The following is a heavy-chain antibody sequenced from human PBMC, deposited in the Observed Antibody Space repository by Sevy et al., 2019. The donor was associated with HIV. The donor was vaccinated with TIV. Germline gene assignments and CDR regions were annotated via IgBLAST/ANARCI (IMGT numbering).Heavy chain of an antibody. CDR2: ISWNSGSI. J-gene: IGHJ6*02. V-gene: IGHV3-9*01. CDR3: AKGDSSGSDYYYYGMDV. CDR1: GFTFYDYA. Sequence: LSLTCAASGFTFYDYAMHWVRQAPGKGLEWVSGISWNSGSIGYADSVKGRFTISRDNAKNSLYLQMNSLRAEDTALYYCAKGDSSGSDYYYYGMDVWGQGTTVTVSS. D-gene: IGHD6-19*01.